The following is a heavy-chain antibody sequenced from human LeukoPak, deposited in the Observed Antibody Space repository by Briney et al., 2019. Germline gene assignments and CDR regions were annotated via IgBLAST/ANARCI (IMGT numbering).Heavy chain of an antibody. Sequence: PGGSLRPSCSASTFTFSTYWMHWVRHAPGKGLVWVSRINGDGSSTIYADPVRGRFTISRDNAKNMVYLQMNSLTAEDTAVYYCATGSGSYYDSWGQGTRVTVSS. J-gene: IGHJ4*02. D-gene: IGHD6-19*01. CDR2: INGDGSST. CDR1: TFTFSTYW. CDR3: ATGSGSYYDS. V-gene: IGHV3-74*01.